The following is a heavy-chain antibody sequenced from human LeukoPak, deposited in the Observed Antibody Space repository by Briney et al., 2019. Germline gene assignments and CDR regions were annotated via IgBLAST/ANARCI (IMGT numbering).Heavy chain of an antibody. CDR2: ISYDGDHK. Sequence: GGSLRLSCAASGFTFSNYAMHWVRQAPGKGLEWVATISYDGDHKYYADSLKGRFTISRDNSKSTLYLQMNSPRTEDMAVYYCARGRNVVATSGYFDYWGQGTLVTVSS. CDR1: GFTFSNYA. V-gene: IGHV3-30-3*01. D-gene: IGHD5-12*01. CDR3: ARGRNVVATSGYFDY. J-gene: IGHJ4*02.